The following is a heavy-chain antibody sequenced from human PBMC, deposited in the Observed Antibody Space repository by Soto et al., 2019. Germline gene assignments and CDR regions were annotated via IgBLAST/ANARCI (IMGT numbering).Heavy chain of an antibody. CDR3: AGDTAAAGTGWFDP. CDR1: GGSISSYY. J-gene: IGHJ5*02. CDR2: IYYSGST. D-gene: IGHD6-13*01. Sequence: PSETLSLTCTVSGGSISSYYWSWIRQPPGKGLEWIGYIYYSGSTNYNPSLKSRVTISVDTSKNQFSLKLSSVTAADTAVYYCAGDTAAAGTGWFDPWGQGTLVTVSS. V-gene: IGHV4-59*01.